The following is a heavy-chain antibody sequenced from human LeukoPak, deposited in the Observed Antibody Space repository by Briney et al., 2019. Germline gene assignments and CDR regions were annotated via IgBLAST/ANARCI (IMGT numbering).Heavy chain of an antibody. Sequence: GGSLRLSCAASGFTFSSYAMHWVRQAPGKGLEWVAVISYDGSNKYFAGSVQGRFTISRDNSKNTLYLQMDSLRTEDTAVYYCAKDREGTIADYFDYWGQGTLVTVSS. D-gene: IGHD1-7*01. V-gene: IGHV3-30-3*01. CDR1: GFTFSSYA. CDR3: AKDREGTIADYFDY. CDR2: ISYDGSNK. J-gene: IGHJ4*02.